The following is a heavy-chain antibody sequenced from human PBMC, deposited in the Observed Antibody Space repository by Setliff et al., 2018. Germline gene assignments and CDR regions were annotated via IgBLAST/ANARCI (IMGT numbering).Heavy chain of an antibody. J-gene: IGHJ6*02. CDR2: IKSKTDGGTP. Sequence: PGGSLRLSCTASGLSYINDWVSWVRQAPGKGLEWAGRIKSKTDGGTPDYATPVKGRFTISRDDSKNTLYLQMNSLKTEDTAVYYCATEFGQYDFRIPMYYYYYTVDVWGQGSTVTVSS. D-gene: IGHD3-3*01. CDR1: GLSYINDW. V-gene: IGHV3-15*01. CDR3: ATEFGQYDFRIPMYYYYYTVDV.